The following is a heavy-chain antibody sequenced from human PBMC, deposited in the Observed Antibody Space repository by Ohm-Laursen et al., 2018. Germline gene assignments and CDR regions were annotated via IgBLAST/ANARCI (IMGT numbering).Heavy chain of an antibody. CDR2: IYYSGST. V-gene: IGHV4-31*02. Sequence: TLSLTCTVSGASISSGSYYWGWIRQHPGKGLEWIGYIYYSGSTYYNPSLKSRVAISVDTSKNQFSLKLSSVTAADTAVYYCARGPSPRYSSSSSGEWGQGTLVTVSS. CDR3: ARGPSPRYSSSSSGE. CDR1: GASISSGSYY. J-gene: IGHJ4*02. D-gene: IGHD6-6*01.